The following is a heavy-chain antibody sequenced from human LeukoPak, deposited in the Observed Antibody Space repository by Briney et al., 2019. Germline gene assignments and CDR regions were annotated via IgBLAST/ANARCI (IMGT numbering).Heavy chain of an antibody. Sequence: GGSLRLSCAASGFTFSDEGMHWVRQAPGKGLEWVSFIHVDANEIYYADSVKGRFTISRDNSKNTLYLQMNSLRAEDTAVYYCARDHYDSSAHIWYFDLWGRGTLVTVSS. CDR1: GFTFSDEG. CDR2: IHVDANEI. V-gene: IGHV3-30*02. CDR3: ARDHYDSSAHIWYFDL. D-gene: IGHD3-22*01. J-gene: IGHJ2*01.